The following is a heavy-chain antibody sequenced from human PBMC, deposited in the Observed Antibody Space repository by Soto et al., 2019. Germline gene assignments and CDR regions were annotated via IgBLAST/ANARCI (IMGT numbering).Heavy chain of an antibody. J-gene: IGHJ4*02. CDR2: INPNSGGT. CDR3: ARDRYDSTAPTDY. V-gene: IGHV1-2*02. Sequence: ASVKVSCKASGYTFTGYYMHWVRQAPGQGLEWMGWINPNSGGTNYAQKFQGRVTMTRDTSISTAYMELSRLRSDDTAVYYCARDRYDSTAPTDYWGRGTLVTVSS. D-gene: IGHD3-22*01. CDR1: GYTFTGYY.